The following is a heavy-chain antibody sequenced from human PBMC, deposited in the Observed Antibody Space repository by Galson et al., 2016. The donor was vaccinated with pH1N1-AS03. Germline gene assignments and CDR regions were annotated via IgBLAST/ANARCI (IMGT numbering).Heavy chain of an antibody. CDR1: GFSLDLYA. V-gene: IGHV3-9*01. CDR2: FSLDSDWI. D-gene: IGHD3-16*01. CDR3: TKDLVPGGADV. J-gene: IGHJ6*02. Sequence: SLRLSCAVSGFSLDLYAMHWVRQIPGKGLEWVSGFSLDSDWIGYADSVKGLFTVSRDKDKNSLYLEMNNLRTEDTALYYCTKDLVPGGADVWGQGTTVTVSS.